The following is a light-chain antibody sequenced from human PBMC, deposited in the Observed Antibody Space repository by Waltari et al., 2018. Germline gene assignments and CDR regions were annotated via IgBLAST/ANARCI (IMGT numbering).Light chain of an antibody. CDR2: ANN. CDR1: SSNIGGDI. V-gene: IGLV1-44*01. J-gene: IGLJ3*02. CDR3: ATWDASLDTWV. Sequence: QSVVTQPPSASGTPGQRVTLSCSGSSSNIGGDIVNWYQQFPGTAPKLLLYANNQRPSGVPGRFSGSRSGTSASLVISGLQSEDEADYYCATWDASLDTWVFGGGTKVTVL.